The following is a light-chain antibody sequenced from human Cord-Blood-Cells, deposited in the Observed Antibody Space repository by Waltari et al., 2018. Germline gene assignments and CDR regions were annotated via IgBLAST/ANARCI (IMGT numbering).Light chain of an antibody. V-gene: IGLV2-14*01. CDR1: SSDVGGYYY. Sequence: QSALTQPASVSGSPGQSITISCTGTSSDVGGYYYVSWYHQHPAKAPKLMCYEVSMRPSWVSHRFAGAKSGNTASLTISGLQAEDEADYYCSSYTSSSTLEGYVFGTGTKVTVL. CDR2: EVS. J-gene: IGLJ1*01. CDR3: SSYTSSSTLEGYV.